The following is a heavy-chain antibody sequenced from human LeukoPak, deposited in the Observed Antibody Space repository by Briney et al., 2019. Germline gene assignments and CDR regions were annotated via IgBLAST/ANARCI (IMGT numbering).Heavy chain of an antibody. D-gene: IGHD3-10*01. J-gene: IGHJ5*02. CDR3: ARDFYGSGSYYPAFSWFDP. Sequence: SESLSLTCTVSGDSISIYYWSWIRQPPGKGLEWIGYIYYSGSTNYNPSPESRVTMSIDTSKNQFSLKLTSVTPADTAVYYCARDFYGSGSYYPAFSWFDPWGQGTLVTVSS. V-gene: IGHV4-59*01. CDR1: GDSISIYY. CDR2: IYYSGST.